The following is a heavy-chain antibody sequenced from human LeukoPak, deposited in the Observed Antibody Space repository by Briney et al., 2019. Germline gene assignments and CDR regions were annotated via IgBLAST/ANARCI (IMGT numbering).Heavy chain of an antibody. CDR3: AKAADSSTWVHGMDV. D-gene: IGHD6-13*01. Sequence: QTGGSLRLSCAASGFTFSSSWMHWVRQAPGKGLVWVSRITRDGSSTTYADSVKGRFTISRDNSKNTLYLQMTSLRGEDTAVFYCAKAADSSTWVHGMDVWGQGTTVTVSS. V-gene: IGHV3-74*01. CDR1: GFTFSSSW. CDR2: ITRDGSST. J-gene: IGHJ6*02.